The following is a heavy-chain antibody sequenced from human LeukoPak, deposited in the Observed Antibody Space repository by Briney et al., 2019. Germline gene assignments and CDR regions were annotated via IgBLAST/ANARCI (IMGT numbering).Heavy chain of an antibody. Sequence: EGSLRLFCSASGFTFSSFEMSWGRQAPGKGLEGVSVIFSGGITYYADSVNGRFNISRDNSKNTLYLQMNSLSAEDTAVYYCARVLAMVRGVIDYWGQGTLVTVSS. V-gene: IGHV3-66*01. CDR2: IFSGGIT. CDR1: GFTFSSFE. CDR3: ARVLAMVRGVIDY. D-gene: IGHD3-10*01. J-gene: IGHJ4*02.